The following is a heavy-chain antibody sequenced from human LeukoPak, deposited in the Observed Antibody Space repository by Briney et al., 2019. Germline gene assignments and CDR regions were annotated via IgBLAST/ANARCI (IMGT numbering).Heavy chain of an antibody. CDR3: VRAPGAALD. Sequence: PSETLSLTCAVYGGSFSGYYWSWIRQPPGKGLEWIGEINHRGSTNYNPSLKSRVTVSLDTSKNQFSLKLSSVTAADTAVYYCVRAPGAALDWGQGTLVTVSS. V-gene: IGHV4-34*01. J-gene: IGHJ4*02. CDR1: GGSFSGYY. CDR2: INHRGST. D-gene: IGHD2-15*01.